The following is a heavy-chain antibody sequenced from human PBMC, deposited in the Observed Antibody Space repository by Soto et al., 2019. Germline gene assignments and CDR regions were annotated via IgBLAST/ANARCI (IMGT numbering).Heavy chain of an antibody. CDR3: AIRSFYYDSSGYYDDAFDI. J-gene: IGHJ3*02. V-gene: IGHV4-30-4*01. CDR1: GGSISSGDYY. D-gene: IGHD3-22*01. Sequence: SETLSLTCTVSGGSISSGDYYWSWIRQPPGKGLEWIGYIYYSGSTYYNPSLKSRVTISVDTSKNQFSLKLSSVTAADTAVYYCAIRSFYYDSSGYYDDAFDIWGQGTMVTVSS. CDR2: IYYSGST.